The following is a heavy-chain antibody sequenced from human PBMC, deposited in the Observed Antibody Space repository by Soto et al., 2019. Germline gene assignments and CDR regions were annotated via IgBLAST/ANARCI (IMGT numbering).Heavy chain of an antibody. J-gene: IGHJ4*02. Sequence: GSLRLSCAASGFTFSSYAMHWVRQAPGKGLEWVELISYDGSDKDYADSVKGRFTISRDNSRNTLFLQMNSLRAEDTAVYYCARDYYNYYDSSGYYRSPAYWGQGTLVTVSS. CDR3: ARDYYNYYDSSGYYRSPAY. V-gene: IGHV3-30-3*01. CDR1: GFTFSSYA. D-gene: IGHD3-22*01. CDR2: ISYDGSDK.